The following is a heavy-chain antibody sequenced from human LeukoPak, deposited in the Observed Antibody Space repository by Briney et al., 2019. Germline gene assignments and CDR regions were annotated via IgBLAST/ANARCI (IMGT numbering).Heavy chain of an antibody. V-gene: IGHV3-30*14. D-gene: IGHD6-6*01. J-gene: IGHJ4*02. Sequence: TGGSLRLSCAASGFTFSSYTMHWVRQAPGKGLEWVAVISHDGSKTYYADSVKGRFTISRDNSKNTLYLQMNSLRAEDTAVYYCASLYSSSSNYFDYWGQGTLVTVSS. CDR2: ISHDGSKT. CDR3: ASLYSSSSNYFDY. CDR1: GFTFSSYT.